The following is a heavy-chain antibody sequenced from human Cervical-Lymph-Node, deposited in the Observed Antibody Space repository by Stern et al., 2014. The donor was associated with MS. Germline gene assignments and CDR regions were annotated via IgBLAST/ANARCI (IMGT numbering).Heavy chain of an antibody. D-gene: IGHD2-21*02. V-gene: IGHV1-69*01. CDR1: GDTFSDYA. J-gene: IGHJ5*01. CDR2: VIPIFGST. CDR3: VRGAYCGGDCYWGWFDS. Sequence: VQLVESGAEVTKPGSSVKVSCKASGDTFSDYAISWVRQAPGQGLEWMGGVIPIFGSTAYAQKFQGRVTITADESTTTAYMGLINLSSEDTAVYYCVRGAYCGGDCYWGWFDSWGQGTLVTVSS.